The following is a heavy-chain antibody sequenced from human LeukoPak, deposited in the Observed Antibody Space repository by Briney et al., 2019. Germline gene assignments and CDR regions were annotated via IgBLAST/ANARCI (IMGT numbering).Heavy chain of an antibody. D-gene: IGHD6-19*01. CDR1: GGSISSGDYY. J-gene: IGHJ5*02. V-gene: IGHV4-30-4*02. Sequence: SETLSLTCTVSGGSISSGDYYWSWIRQPPGKGLEWIGYIYYSGSTYYNPSLKSRVTTSVDTSKNQFSLKLSSVTAADTAVYYCARDPYLSSGWYNWFDPWGQGTLVTVSS. CDR2: IYYSGST. CDR3: ARDPYLSSGWYNWFDP.